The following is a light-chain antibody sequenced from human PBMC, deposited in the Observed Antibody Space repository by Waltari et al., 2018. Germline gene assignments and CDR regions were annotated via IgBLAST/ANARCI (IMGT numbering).Light chain of an antibody. CDR2: GAS. Sequence: EIVLTQSPGTLSLSPGERATLSCRASQSVSSSYLAWYQQKPGQAPRLLSYGASSRATGIPDRFSGSGSGTDFTLTISRLEPEDFAVYYCQQYDSSPLCTFGPGTKVDIK. CDR1: QSVSSSY. CDR3: QQYDSSPLCT. J-gene: IGKJ3*01. V-gene: IGKV3-20*01.